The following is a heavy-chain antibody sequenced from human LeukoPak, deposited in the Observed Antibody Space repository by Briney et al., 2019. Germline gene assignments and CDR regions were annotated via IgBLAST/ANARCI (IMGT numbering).Heavy chain of an antibody. D-gene: IGHD5-12*01. J-gene: IGHJ5*02. Sequence: SETLSLTCTVSGGSISSSSYYWGWIRQPPGKGLEWIGNIYFNGNIAYNPSLQSRVTISVDTSKNQFSLRLNSVTSADTAMCYCARVELIVALPTSFDPWGQGTLVTVSS. V-gene: IGHV4-39*07. CDR1: GGSISSSSYY. CDR2: IYFNGNI. CDR3: ARVELIVALPTSFDP.